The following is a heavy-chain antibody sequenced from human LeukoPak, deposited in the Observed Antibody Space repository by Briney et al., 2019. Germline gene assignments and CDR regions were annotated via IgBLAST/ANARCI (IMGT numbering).Heavy chain of an antibody. J-gene: IGHJ6*02. D-gene: IGHD6-19*01. CDR1: GFTFSSYG. Sequence: GGSLRLSCAASGFTFSSYGMHWVRQALGKGLEWVAVISYDGSNKYYADSVKGRFTISRDNSKNTLYLQMNSLRAEDTAVYYCAKIDIAVAGTGDYYYGMDVWGQGTTVTVSS. CDR3: AKIDIAVAGTGDYYYGMDV. V-gene: IGHV3-30*18. CDR2: ISYDGSNK.